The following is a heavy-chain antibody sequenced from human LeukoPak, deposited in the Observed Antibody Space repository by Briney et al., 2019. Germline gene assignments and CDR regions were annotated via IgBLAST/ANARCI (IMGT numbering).Heavy chain of an antibody. V-gene: IGHV3-11*01. J-gene: IGHJ6*02. CDR2: ISSSGRLM. CDR3: ARDTNNGLDV. Sequence: GGSLRLSCAASGFTFSEYYINWIRQAPGKGLEWVSHISSSGRLMQYADLVRGRFTITRDNAQNFMSLQMNNLKPEDTAVYYCARDTNNGLDVWGRGTTVTVS. CDR1: GFTFSEYY. D-gene: IGHD1-14*01.